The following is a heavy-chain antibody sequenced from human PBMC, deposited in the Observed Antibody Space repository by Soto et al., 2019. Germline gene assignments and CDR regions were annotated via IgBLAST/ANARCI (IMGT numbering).Heavy chain of an antibody. CDR1: GGSISSLGYY. V-gene: IGHV4-31*11. CDR2: IFHSGNM. J-gene: IGHJ5*02. CDR3: AREERFSHWLDP. Sequence: SETLSLTCAVSGGSISSLGYYWSWIRQDPGKGLEWIGHIFHSGNMDYNPSLQSRVTMSVDTSKNQFSLKLGSVTATDTAVYYCAREERFSHWLDPWGQGTLVTVSS.